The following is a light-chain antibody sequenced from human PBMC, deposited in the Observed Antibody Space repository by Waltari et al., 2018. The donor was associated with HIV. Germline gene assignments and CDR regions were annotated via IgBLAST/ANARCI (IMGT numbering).Light chain of an antibody. V-gene: IGKV1-39*01. CDR2: AAS. Sequence: DIQMTQSPSSLSASVGDRVTITCRASQSISSYLNWYQQKPGQAPKLLIYAASSLQSGVPSMFSGSGSGTDFTLTISSLQPEDFATYYCQQSYSTPVTFGQGTRLEIK. J-gene: IGKJ5*01. CDR1: QSISSY. CDR3: QQSYSTPVT.